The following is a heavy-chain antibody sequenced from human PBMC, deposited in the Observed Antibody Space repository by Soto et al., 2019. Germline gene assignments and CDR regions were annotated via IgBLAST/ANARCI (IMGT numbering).Heavy chain of an antibody. Sequence: QVQLVQSGAEVKKPGSSVKVSCKASGGTFSSYAISWVRQAPGQGLEWMGGIIPIFGTANYAQKFQGRVTITADEFTGTAYMELRRLICEDAGVYYCAREGESHIRCSCCSCYGMDLWGQGATVTVSS. J-gene: IGHJ6*02. CDR2: IIPIFGTA. V-gene: IGHV1-69*12. D-gene: IGHD2-15*01. CDR1: GGTFSSYA. CDR3: AREGESHIRCSCCSCYGMDL.